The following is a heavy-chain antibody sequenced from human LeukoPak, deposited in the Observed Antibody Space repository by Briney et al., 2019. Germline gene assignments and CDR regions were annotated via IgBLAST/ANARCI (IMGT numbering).Heavy chain of an antibody. CDR3: ARDTSGYNDY. J-gene: IGHJ4*02. CDR2: IWDDGSNT. Sequence: GRSLRLSCAASGFTFSTYGMHWVRQAPGKGLEWVAVIWDDGSNTYYADSVKGRFTISRDNSKSTLYLQMNSLRAEDTAVYYCARDTSGYNDYWGQGTLVTVSS. D-gene: IGHD3-22*01. V-gene: IGHV3-33*01. CDR1: GFTFSTYG.